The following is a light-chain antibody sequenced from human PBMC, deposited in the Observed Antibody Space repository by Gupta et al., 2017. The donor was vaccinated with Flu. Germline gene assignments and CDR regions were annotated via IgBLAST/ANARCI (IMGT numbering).Light chain of an antibody. CDR2: KAA. J-gene: IGKJ4*02. V-gene: IGKV1-5*03. CDR1: QSISSW. CDR3: RQYDSYYLT. Sequence: KMTHSPSALPASVGARVPIPFRASQSISSWLAGYQQKPGKAPKRLIYKAASLESGGPSRCSGSGSGTEVILTIGSLQPDDVATYYCRQYDSYYLTFGGGTTVEIK.